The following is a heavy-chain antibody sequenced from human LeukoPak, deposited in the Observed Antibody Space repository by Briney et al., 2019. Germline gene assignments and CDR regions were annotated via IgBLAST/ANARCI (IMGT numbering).Heavy chain of an antibody. J-gene: IGHJ4*02. V-gene: IGHV4-59*12. CDR3: ATGYSSSWYVYY. CDR2: IYHSGST. CDR1: GGSISSYY. D-gene: IGHD6-13*01. Sequence: SETLSLTCTGSGGSISSYYWSWIRQPPGKGLEWIGYIYHSGSTYYNPSLKSRVTISVDRSKNQFSLKLSSVTAADTAVYYCATGYSSSWYVYYWGQGTLVTVSS.